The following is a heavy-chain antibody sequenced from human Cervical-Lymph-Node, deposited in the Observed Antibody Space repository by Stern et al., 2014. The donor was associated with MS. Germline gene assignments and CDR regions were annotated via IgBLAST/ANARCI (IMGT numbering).Heavy chain of an antibody. D-gene: IGHD2-2*01. V-gene: IGHV4-39*01. CDR2: FYYGGST. CDR1: GGSVSSSSYY. J-gene: IGHJ4*02. CDR3: ARHFSNTVYCSSTSCYFDY. Sequence: QVQLQESGPGLVKPSETLSLTCTVSGGSVSSSSYYWGWIRQPPGKGLEWIGSFYYGGSTFYNPPLMRRVTISEDTPRSQFSLQLSSVTAADTAVYYCARHFSNTVYCSSTSCYFDYWGQGTLVTVSS.